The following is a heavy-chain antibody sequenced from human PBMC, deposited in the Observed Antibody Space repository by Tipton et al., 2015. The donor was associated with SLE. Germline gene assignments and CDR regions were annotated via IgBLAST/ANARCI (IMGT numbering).Heavy chain of an antibody. CDR1: GGSISSYY. Sequence: TLSLTCTVSGGSISSYYWSWIRQPPGKGLEWIGYIYYSGSTYYYPSLKSRITISVDTSKNQFPLEVRSVTAADTAVYYCVRLRSKVLIDYWGQGTLVTVSS. CDR3: VRLRSKVLIDY. CDR2: IYYSGST. J-gene: IGHJ4*02. V-gene: IGHV4-59*12. D-gene: IGHD2-8*01.